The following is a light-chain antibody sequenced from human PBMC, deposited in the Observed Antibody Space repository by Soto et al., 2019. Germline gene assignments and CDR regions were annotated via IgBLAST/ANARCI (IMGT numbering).Light chain of an antibody. J-gene: IGKJ1*01. Sequence: GLTQSPATVSLSPGERATLSCRASQSVSSYLAWYQQKPGQAPRLLIYDASNRATGIPARFSGSGSGTDFTLTISSLEPEDFAVYYCQQRSNWPWTFGQGTKVDIK. V-gene: IGKV3-11*01. CDR2: DAS. CDR3: QQRSNWPWT. CDR1: QSVSSY.